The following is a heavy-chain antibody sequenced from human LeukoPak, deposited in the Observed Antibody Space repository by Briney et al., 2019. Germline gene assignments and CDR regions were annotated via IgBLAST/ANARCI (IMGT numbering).Heavy chain of an antibody. CDR3: ARGVDGEQQLAQHVYYYYMDV. V-gene: IGHV1-8*03. CDR2: MNPNSGNT. Sequence: GASVKVSCKASGYTFTSYDINWVRQATGQGLEWMGWMNPNSGNTGYAQKFQGRVTITRNTSISTAYMELCSLRSEDTAVYYCARGVDGEQQLAQHVYYYYMDVWAKGPRSPSP. CDR1: GYTFTSYD. D-gene: IGHD6-13*01. J-gene: IGHJ6*03.